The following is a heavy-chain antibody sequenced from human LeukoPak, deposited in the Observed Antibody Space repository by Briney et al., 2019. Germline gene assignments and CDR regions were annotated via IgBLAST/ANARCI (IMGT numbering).Heavy chain of an antibody. CDR1: GGSFSGYY. CDR3: ARGSGSPLYYNYGMDV. V-gene: IGHV4-34*01. J-gene: IGHJ6*04. CDR2: INDSGST. Sequence: SETLSLTCAVYGGSFSGYYWSWVRQPPGKGLEWVGEINDSGSTNYNPSLKSQVTISVDTSKTQFSLKLSSVTAADTAVYYYARGSGSPLYYNYGMDVWGKGTTVTVSS. D-gene: IGHD3-10*01.